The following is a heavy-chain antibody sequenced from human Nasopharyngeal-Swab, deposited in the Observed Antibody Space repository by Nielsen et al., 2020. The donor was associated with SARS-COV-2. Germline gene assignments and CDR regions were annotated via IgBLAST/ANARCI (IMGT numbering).Heavy chain of an antibody. CDR3: ARGGTSFRRDGYLPSYYYYMDV. V-gene: IGHV4-34*01. D-gene: IGHD5-24*01. J-gene: IGHJ6*03. Sequence: SETLSLTCAVYGWSFSGYYWSWIRQPPGKGLEWIGEINHSGSTNYNPSLKSRVTISVDTSKNQFSLKLSSVTAADTAVYYCARGGTSFRRDGYLPSYYYYMDVWGKGTTVTVSS. CDR2: INHSGST. CDR1: GWSFSGYY.